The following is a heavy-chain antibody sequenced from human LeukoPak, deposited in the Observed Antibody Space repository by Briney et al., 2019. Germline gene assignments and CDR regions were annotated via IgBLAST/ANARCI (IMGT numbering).Heavy chain of an antibody. Sequence: GGSLRLSCAASGFSFSSYAMSWVRQAPGKGLEWVSAVSGSGGSTFYADSVKGRFTISRDNSKNTLYLQMNSLRAEDTAVYYCAKEYSTGWYPHDFDYWGQGTLVTVSS. D-gene: IGHD6-19*01. J-gene: IGHJ4*02. CDR2: VSGSGGST. V-gene: IGHV3-23*01. CDR1: GFSFSSYA. CDR3: AKEYSTGWYPHDFDY.